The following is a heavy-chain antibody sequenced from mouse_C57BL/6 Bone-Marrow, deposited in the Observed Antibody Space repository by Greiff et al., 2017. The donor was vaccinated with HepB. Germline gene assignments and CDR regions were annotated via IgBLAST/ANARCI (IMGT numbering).Heavy chain of an antibody. J-gene: IGHJ4*01. D-gene: IGHD3-2*02. V-gene: IGHV5-6*01. CDR3: ARKQLRMDY. Sequence: EVQGVESGGDLVKPGGSLKLSCAASGFTFSSYGMSWVRQTPDKRLEWVATISSGGSYTYYPDSVKGRFTISRDNAKNTLYLQMSSLKSEDTAMYDCARKQLRMDYWGQGTSVTVSS. CDR1: GFTFSSYG. CDR2: ISSGGSYT.